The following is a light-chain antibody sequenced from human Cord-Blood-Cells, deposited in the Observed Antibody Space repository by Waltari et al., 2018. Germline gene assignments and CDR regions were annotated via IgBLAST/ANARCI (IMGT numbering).Light chain of an antibody. J-gene: IGLJ3*02. CDR3: CSYAGSSTWV. Sequence: QSALTQPASMSGSPGQSITIPCPGTSSAVGSYNLVSWYPQHPGKAPKLMIYEGSRLPSGVSTRFSGSKSGNTASLTISGLQAEDEADYYCCSYAGSSTWVFGGGTKLTVL. CDR1: SSAVGSYNL. CDR2: EGS. V-gene: IGLV2-23*01.